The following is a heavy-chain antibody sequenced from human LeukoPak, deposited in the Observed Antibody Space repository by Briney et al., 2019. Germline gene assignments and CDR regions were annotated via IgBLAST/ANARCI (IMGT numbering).Heavy chain of an antibody. CDR1: GFTFSSYE. Sequence: GGSLRLSCAASGFTFSSYEMNWVRQAPGKGLEWVSYISSSGSTIYHADSVKGRFTISRDNAKNSLYLQMNSLRAEDTAVYYCARAPYYDSSGYLDYWGQGTLVTVSS. CDR3: ARAPYYDSSGYLDY. V-gene: IGHV3-48*03. J-gene: IGHJ4*02. CDR2: ISSSGSTI. D-gene: IGHD3-22*01.